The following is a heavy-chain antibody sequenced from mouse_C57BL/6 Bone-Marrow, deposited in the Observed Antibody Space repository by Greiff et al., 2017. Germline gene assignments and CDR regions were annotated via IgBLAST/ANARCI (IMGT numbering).Heavy chain of an antibody. V-gene: IGHV1-61*01. CDR2: IYPSDSET. CDR1: GYTFTSYW. J-gene: IGHJ1*03. D-gene: IGHD1-1*01. Sequence: QVQLQQPGAELVRPGSSVKLSCKASGYTFTSYWMDWVKQRPGQGLEWIGNIYPSDSETNYNQKFKDKATLTVDKSSSTSYMQLSSLTSEDSAVYYCAREDYYGPYWYFDGWGTGTTVTVSS. CDR3: AREDYYGPYWYFDG.